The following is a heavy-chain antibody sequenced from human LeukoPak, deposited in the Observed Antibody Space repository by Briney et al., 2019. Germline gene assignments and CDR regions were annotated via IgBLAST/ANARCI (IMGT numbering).Heavy chain of an antibody. Sequence: SETLSLTCAVYGGSFSGYYWSWIRQPPGKGLEWIGYIYYSGSTNYNPSLKSRVTISVDTSKNQFSLKLSSVTAADTAVYYCARDQGIAVAFYYFDYWGQGTLVTVSS. CDR1: GGSFSGYY. CDR3: ARDQGIAVAFYYFDY. D-gene: IGHD6-19*01. J-gene: IGHJ4*02. CDR2: IYYSGST. V-gene: IGHV4-59*01.